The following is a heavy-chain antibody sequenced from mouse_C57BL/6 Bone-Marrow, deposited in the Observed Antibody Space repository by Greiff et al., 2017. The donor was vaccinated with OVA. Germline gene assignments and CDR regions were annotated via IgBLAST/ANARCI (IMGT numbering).Heavy chain of an antibody. CDR3: ARSCGIYYGSTFDY. J-gene: IGHJ2*01. D-gene: IGHD1-1*01. V-gene: IGHV7-3*01. CDR2: LRNKANGYTT. Sequence: EVKLVESGGGLVQPGGSLSLSCAASGFTFTDYYMSWVRPPPGKALEWLGFLRNKANGYTTKYSASVKGRFTISRDNSQSIIYLQLNALRAEDSATYYCARSCGIYYGSTFDYWGQGTTLTVSS. CDR1: GFTFTDYY.